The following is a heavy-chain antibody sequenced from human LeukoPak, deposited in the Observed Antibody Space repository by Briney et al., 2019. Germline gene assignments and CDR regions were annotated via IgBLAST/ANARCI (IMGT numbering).Heavy chain of an antibody. CDR2: ISSSSSTI. CDR1: GFTFSSYS. Sequence: PGGSLRLSCAASGFTFSSYSMNWVRQAPGKGLEWVSYISSSSSTIYYADSVKGRFTISRDNAKNSLYLQMNSLRAEDTAVYYCASKGPDKPYYYYYMDVWGKGTTVTVSS. J-gene: IGHJ6*03. CDR3: ASKGPDKPYYYYYMDV. V-gene: IGHV3-48*01.